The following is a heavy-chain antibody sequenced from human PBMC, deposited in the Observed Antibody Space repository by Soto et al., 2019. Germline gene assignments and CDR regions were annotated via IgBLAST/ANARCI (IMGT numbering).Heavy chain of an antibody. CDR1: GGSISSGGYS. CDR2: IYHSGST. D-gene: IGHD4-17*01. Sequence: PSETLSLTCAVSGGSISSGGYSWSWIWQPPGKGLEWIGYIYHSGSTYYNPYLKSRVTISVDRSKNQFSLKLSSVTAADTAVYYCARTLYGDNVDYWGQGTLVTVSS. J-gene: IGHJ4*02. V-gene: IGHV4-30-2*01. CDR3: ARTLYGDNVDY.